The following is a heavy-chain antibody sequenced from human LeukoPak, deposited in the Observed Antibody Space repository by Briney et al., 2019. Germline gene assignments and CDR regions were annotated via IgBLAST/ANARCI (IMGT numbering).Heavy chain of an antibody. CDR3: AKLAKYFYGSETYYFFEH. V-gene: IGHV3-7*01. J-gene: IGHJ4*02. CDR2: IKEDGSEK. CDR1: GFTFSNYR. Sequence: GGSLRLSCAASGFTFSNYRMSWVRQAPGKGLEGVANIKEDGSEKEYVDSVKVRLTISRDNAKNSLYLQMNSLRVEDTAVYYCAKLAKYFYGSETYYFFEHWGQGTPVTASS. D-gene: IGHD3-10*01.